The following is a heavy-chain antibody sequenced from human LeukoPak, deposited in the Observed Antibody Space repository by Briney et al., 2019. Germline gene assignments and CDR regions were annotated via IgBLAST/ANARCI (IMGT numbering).Heavy chain of an antibody. J-gene: IGHJ4*02. Sequence: GGSLRLSCAASGFTVSSNYMSWVRQAPGKGLEWVSVIYSGGSTYYADSVKGRFTISRDNSKNTLYLQMNSLRAEDTAVYYCARDSMLLSSYSADYWGQGTLVTVSS. CDR1: GFTVSSNY. CDR3: ARDSMLLSSYSADY. V-gene: IGHV3-66*01. D-gene: IGHD2-8*01. CDR2: IYSGGST.